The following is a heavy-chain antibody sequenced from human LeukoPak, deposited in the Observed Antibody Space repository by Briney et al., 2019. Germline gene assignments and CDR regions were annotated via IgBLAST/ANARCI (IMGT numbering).Heavy chain of an antibody. CDR2: ISTDESNK. CDR1: GFSFSTFG. Sequence: PGGSLRLSCAASGFSFSTFGMHWVRQTPGKGLEWVSHISTDESNKYYADSVKGRFTISRDTSKNTLFLQMNSLRVEDTAVYYCAKDNPVLEYWGQGTLVTVSS. CDR3: AKDNPVLEY. V-gene: IGHV3-30*18. J-gene: IGHJ4*02.